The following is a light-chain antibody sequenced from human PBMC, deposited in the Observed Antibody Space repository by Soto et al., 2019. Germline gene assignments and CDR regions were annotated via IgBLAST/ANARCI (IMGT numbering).Light chain of an antibody. Sequence: EILLTQSPGTLSLSPGERATLSCRASQSVRNSYLAWYQQKPGQAPRLLIYGASGRATGIPARFSGSGSVTDFTLNISRLEHEDFAVYYCHQYGSSPYTFGQGTKLEI. CDR2: GAS. V-gene: IGKV3-20*01. J-gene: IGKJ2*01. CDR1: QSVRNSY. CDR3: HQYGSSPYT.